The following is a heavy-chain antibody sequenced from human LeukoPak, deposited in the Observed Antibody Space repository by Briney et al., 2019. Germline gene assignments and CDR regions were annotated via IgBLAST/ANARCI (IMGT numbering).Heavy chain of an antibody. Sequence: SGGSLRLSCAASGFTFSSYAMSWVRQAPGKGLEWVSGISGSGDNTYYADSVKGRFTISRDNSKNTLYVQVNSLGTEDTAAYYCAKDRSSSTSCYGDFDYWGQGTLVTVSS. CDR2: ISGSGDNT. J-gene: IGHJ4*02. D-gene: IGHD2-2*01. V-gene: IGHV3-23*01. CDR3: AKDRSSSTSCYGDFDY. CDR1: GFTFSSYA.